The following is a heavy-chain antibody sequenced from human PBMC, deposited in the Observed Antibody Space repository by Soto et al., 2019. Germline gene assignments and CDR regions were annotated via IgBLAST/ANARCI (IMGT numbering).Heavy chain of an antibody. CDR2: IDPSDSYT. V-gene: IGHV5-10-1*01. CDR3: ARVTYYYDSSGYFDY. D-gene: IGHD3-22*01. CDR1: GYSFTSYW. J-gene: IGHJ4*02. Sequence: EVQLVQSGAEVKKPGESLRISCKGSGYSFTSYWISWVRQMPGKGLEWMGRIDPSDSYTNYSPSFQGHVTISADKSISTDYLHWSSLKASDTAMYYCARVTYYYDSSGYFDYWGQGTLVTVSS.